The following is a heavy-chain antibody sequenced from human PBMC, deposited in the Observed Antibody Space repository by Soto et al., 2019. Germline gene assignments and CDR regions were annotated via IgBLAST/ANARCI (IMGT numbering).Heavy chain of an antibody. J-gene: IGHJ4*02. D-gene: IGHD4-17*01. Sequence: GGSLRLSCAASGFTFSSYSMNWVRQAPGKGLEWVSSISSSSSYIYYADSVKGRFTISRDNAKNPLYLQMNSLRAEDTAVYYCARGNSYGDLFDYWGQGTLVTVSS. CDR1: GFTFSSYS. V-gene: IGHV3-21*01. CDR3: ARGNSYGDLFDY. CDR2: ISSSSSYI.